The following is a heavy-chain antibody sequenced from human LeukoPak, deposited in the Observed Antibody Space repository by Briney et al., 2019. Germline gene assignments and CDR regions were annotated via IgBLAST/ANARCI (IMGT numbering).Heavy chain of an antibody. J-gene: IGHJ4*02. D-gene: IGHD4-23*01. Sequence: GGTLRLSCAASGFTFSTYAMSWVRQAPGKGLEWVSAIGGSGGSTYYADSVKGRFTISRDNSKNNLYLQMNSLRAEDTAVYYCARDFGRWFIDYWGQGTLVTVSS. CDR3: ARDFGRWFIDY. V-gene: IGHV3-23*01. CDR2: IGGSGGST. CDR1: GFTFSTYA.